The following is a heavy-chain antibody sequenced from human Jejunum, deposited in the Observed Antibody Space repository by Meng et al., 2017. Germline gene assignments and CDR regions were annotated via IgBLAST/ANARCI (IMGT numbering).Heavy chain of an antibody. J-gene: IGHJ4*02. D-gene: IGHD5-24*01. V-gene: IGHV3-23*01. Sequence: GGSLRLSCEASGFIFSTYTMSWVRQSPGRGLEWVSGIIGTSDKKYAESVRGRFTISRDNSKNTLYLQMNSLRDEDTAVYYCVKDREPDGLWPFDHRGQGTLVTVSS. CDR3: VKDREPDGLWPFDH. CDR2: IIGTSDK. CDR1: GFIFSTYT.